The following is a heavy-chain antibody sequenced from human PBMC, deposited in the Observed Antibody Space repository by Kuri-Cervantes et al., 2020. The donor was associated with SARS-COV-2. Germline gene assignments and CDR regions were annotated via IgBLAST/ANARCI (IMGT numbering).Heavy chain of an antibody. Sequence: SETLSLTCTVSGGSISSHYWSWIRQPPGKGLEWIGYIYYSGSTNYNPSPKSRVTISVDTSKNQFSLKLSSVTAADTAVYYCGRVSWIQLWQRYSDSWGLGTLVTVSS. CDR2: IYYSGST. J-gene: IGHJ4*02. V-gene: IGHV4-59*11. CDR1: GGSISSHY. CDR3: GRVSWIQLWQRYSDS. D-gene: IGHD5-18*01.